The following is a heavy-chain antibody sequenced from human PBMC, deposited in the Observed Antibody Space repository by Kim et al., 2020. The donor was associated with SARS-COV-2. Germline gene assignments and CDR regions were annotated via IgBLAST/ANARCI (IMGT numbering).Heavy chain of an antibody. V-gene: IGHV3-33*01. Sequence: GGSLRLSCAASGFTFSSYGMHWVRQAPGKGLEWVAVIWYDGSNKYYADSVKGRFTISRDNSKNTLYLQMNSLRAEDTAVYYCARDQGYAVSYYDFWSGYFRGSSMDVWGQGTTVTVSS. CDR2: IWYDGSNK. J-gene: IGHJ6*02. CDR1: GFTFSSYG. CDR3: ARDQGYAVSYYDFWSGYFRGSSMDV. D-gene: IGHD3-3*01.